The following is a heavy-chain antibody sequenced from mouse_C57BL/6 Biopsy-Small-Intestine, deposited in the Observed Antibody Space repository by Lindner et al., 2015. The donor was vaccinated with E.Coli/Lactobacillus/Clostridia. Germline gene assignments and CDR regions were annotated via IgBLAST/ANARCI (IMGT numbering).Heavy chain of an antibody. Sequence: VQLQESGPELVKPGASVKMSCKASRLHISLAYVLHWVKQKPGQGLEWIGNINPDNDVTKYNEKFKGKATLTSDKSSSTAYMELSSLTSEDSAVYYCAREAYGDYAVDYWGQGTSVTVSS. J-gene: IGHJ4*01. CDR3: AREAYGDYAVDY. CDR2: INPDNDVT. V-gene: IGHV1-14*01. D-gene: IGHD1-1*02. CDR1: RLHISLAYV.